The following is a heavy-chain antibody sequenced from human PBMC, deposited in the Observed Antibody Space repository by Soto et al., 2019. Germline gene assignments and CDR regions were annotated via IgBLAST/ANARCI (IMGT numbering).Heavy chain of an antibody. Sequence: EVQLVESGGGLVQPGGSLRLSCAASGFTFSTYWMHWVRQAPGEGLVWVSRINSDGSGTSYAESVKGRFTISRDNAKKTLYLQMNSLRAEDTAVYYCARSLDVWGQGTTVTVSS. CDR1: GFTFSTYW. CDR3: ARSLDV. J-gene: IGHJ6*02. V-gene: IGHV3-74*01. CDR2: INSDGSGT.